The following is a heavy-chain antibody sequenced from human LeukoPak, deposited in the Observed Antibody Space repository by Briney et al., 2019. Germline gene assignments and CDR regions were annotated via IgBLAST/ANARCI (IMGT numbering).Heavy chain of an antibody. D-gene: IGHD5-12*01. CDR3: ARGIQWLRRGGFDY. Sequence: PSETLSLTCAVYGGSFSGYYWSWIRQPPGKGLEWIGEINHSGSTNYNPSLRSRVTISVDTSKNQFSLKLSSVTAADGAVYYCARGIQWLRRGGFDYWGQGTLVTVSS. CDR2: INHSGST. CDR1: GGSFSGYY. J-gene: IGHJ4*02. V-gene: IGHV4-34*01.